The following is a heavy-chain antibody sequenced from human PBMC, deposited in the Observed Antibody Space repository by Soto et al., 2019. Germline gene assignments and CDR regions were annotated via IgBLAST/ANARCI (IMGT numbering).Heavy chain of an antibody. D-gene: IGHD3-10*01. CDR2: IYFTGNT. CDR1: GASINSGGYY. V-gene: IGHV4-31*03. J-gene: IGHJ4*02. CDR3: ARGFGELYH. Sequence: SETLSLTCTVSGASINSGGYYWNWVRLLPGRGLEWIGYIYFTGNTYYNPSLESRVTISLDTPQNQFSLKLSSVTAADTAVYYCARGFGELYHWGQGTLVTVSS.